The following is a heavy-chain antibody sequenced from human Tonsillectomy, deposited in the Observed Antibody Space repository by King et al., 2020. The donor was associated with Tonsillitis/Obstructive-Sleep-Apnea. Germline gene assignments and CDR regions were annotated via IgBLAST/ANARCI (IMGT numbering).Heavy chain of an antibody. V-gene: IGHV4-39*01. CDR3: ARHSKPKGREHYFDL. CDR1: GGSITSDLHY. CDR2: IYYSGTT. J-gene: IGHJ4*02. Sequence: QLQESGPGLVKPSETLSLTCTVSGGSITSDLHYWGWVRQPPGKGLEWIGSIYYSGTTYYNASLKSRLTISIDTSKKQFSLNLSPVTAADTAVYFCARHSKPKGREHYFDLGGQGTRVTVSS. D-gene: IGHD1/OR15-1a*01.